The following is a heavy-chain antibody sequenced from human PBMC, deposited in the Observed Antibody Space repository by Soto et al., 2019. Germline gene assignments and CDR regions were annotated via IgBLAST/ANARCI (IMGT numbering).Heavy chain of an antibody. CDR1: GFTFSSYG. Sequence: GGSLRLSCAASGFTFSSYGMHWVRQAPGKGLEWVAVIWYDGSNKYYADSVKGRFTISRDNSKNTLYLQMDSLRAEDTAVYYCARDGKLTYYGMDVWGQGTTVTAP. CDR2: IWYDGSNK. J-gene: IGHJ6*02. CDR3: ARDGKLTYYGMDV. V-gene: IGHV3-33*01.